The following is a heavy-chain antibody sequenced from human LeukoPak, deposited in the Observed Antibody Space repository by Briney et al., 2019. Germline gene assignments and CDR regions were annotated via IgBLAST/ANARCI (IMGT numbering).Heavy chain of an antibody. CDR2: IIPILGIA. V-gene: IGHV1-69*04. J-gene: IGHJ4*02. Sequence: SVKVSCKASGGTFSSYAISWVRQAPGQGLEWMGRIIPILGIANYAQKFQGRVTITADKSTSTAYTELSSLRSEDTAVYYCARGIAVAATDYWGQGTLVTVSS. D-gene: IGHD6-19*01. CDR3: ARGIAVAATDY. CDR1: GGTFSSYA.